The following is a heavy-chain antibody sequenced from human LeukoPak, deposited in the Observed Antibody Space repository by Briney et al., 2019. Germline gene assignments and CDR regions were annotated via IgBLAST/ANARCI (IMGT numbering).Heavy chain of an antibody. D-gene: IGHD5-18*01. Sequence: GGSLRLSCAASGFTFSSYAMHWVRQAPGKGLEWVAVISYDGSNKYYADSVKGRFTISRDNSKNTLYLQMDSLRIEDTSMYYCARGLWTAMGAGAYWGQGTLVAVSS. CDR2: ISYDGSNK. CDR3: ARGLWTAMGAGAY. CDR1: GFTFSSYA. V-gene: IGHV3-30-3*01. J-gene: IGHJ4*02.